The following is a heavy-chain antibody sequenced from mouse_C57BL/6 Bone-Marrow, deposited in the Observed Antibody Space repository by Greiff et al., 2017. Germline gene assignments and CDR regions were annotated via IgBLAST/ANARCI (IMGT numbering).Heavy chain of an antibody. CDR1: GYSFTGYY. J-gene: IGHJ2*01. V-gene: IGHV1-42*01. CDR3: ARVDYYGSGLDG. CDR2: INPSTGGT. Sequence: VQLKESGPELVKPGASVKISCKASGYSFTGYYMNWVKQSPEKSLEWIGEINPSTGGTTYNQKFKAKATLTVDKSSSTAYMQLKSLTSEDSAVYYCARVDYYGSGLDGWGQGTTLTVSS. D-gene: IGHD1-1*01.